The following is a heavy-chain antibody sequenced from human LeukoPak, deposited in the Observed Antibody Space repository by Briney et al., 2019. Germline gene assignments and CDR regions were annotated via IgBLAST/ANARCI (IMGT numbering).Heavy chain of an antibody. Sequence: PGRSLRLSCAASGFTFSSYGMPWVRQAPGKGLEWVAVIWYDGSNKYYADSVKGRFTISRDNSKNTLYLQMSSLRAEDTAVYYCARAVSEYCGGDCYSLYFDYWGQGTLVTVSS. V-gene: IGHV3-33*01. CDR1: GFTFSSYG. J-gene: IGHJ4*02. CDR2: IWYDGSNK. CDR3: ARAVSEYCGGDCYSLYFDY. D-gene: IGHD2-21*02.